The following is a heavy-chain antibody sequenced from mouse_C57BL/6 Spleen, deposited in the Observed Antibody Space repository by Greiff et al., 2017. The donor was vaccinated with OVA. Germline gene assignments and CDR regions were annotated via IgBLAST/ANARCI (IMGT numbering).Heavy chain of an antibody. J-gene: IGHJ2*01. CDR2: IWSGGST. V-gene: IGHV2-2*01. D-gene: IGHD6-5*01. CDR3: ARTYAPAGYYFDY. Sequence: VKLVESGPGLVQPSQSLSITCTVSGFSLTSYGVHWVRQSPGKGLEWLGVIWSGGSTDYNAAFISRLSISKDNSKSQVFFKMNSLQADDTAIYYCARTYAPAGYYFDYWGQGTTLTVSS. CDR1: GFSLTSYG.